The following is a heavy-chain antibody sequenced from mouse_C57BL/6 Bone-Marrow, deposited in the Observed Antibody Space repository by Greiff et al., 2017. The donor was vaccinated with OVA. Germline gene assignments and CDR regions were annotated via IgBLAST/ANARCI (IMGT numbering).Heavy chain of an antibody. CDR2: ISNLAYSI. V-gene: IGHV5-15*04. J-gene: IGHJ4*01. D-gene: IGHD2-12*01. CDR3: ASLPYQLGAMDY. Sequence: EVKLVESGGGLVQPGGSLKLSCAASGFTFSDYGMAWVRQAPRKGPEWVAFISNLAYSICYADTVTGRFTISRENAKNTLYLEMSSLRSEDTAMYYCASLPYQLGAMDYWGQGTSVTVSS. CDR1: GFTFSDYG.